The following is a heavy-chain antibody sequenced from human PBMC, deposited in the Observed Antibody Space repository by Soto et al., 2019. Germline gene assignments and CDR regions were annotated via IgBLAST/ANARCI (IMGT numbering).Heavy chain of an antibody. CDR3: AREVVVFGVIIKTPMEV. V-gene: IGHV3-48*03. D-gene: IGHD3-22*01. CDR1: VFTFSGYE. Sequence: PGGSLRLSCASSVFTFSGYEMNCVRHSPGKWLEWVSYISGSGSTIYYADSVKGRFTISRDNAKDSLYPQMNSLRAEDTAVYYCAREVVVFGVIIKTPMEVWGEGTTGIVSS. J-gene: IGHJ6*01. CDR2: ISGSGSTI.